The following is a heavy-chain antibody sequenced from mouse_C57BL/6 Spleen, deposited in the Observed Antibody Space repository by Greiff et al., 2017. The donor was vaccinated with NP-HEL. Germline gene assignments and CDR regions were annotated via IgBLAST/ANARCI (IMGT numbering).Heavy chain of an antibody. D-gene: IGHD2-12*01. CDR1: GFTFSSYA. CDR2: ISDGGSYT. Sequence: DVKLVESGGGLVKPGGSLKLSCAASGFTFSSYAMSWVRQTPEKRLEWVATISDGGSYTYYPDNVKGRFTISRDNAKNNLYLQMSHLKSEDTAMYYCARVFTPYWYFDVWGTGTTVTVSS. CDR3: ARVFTPYWYFDV. V-gene: IGHV5-4*03. J-gene: IGHJ1*03.